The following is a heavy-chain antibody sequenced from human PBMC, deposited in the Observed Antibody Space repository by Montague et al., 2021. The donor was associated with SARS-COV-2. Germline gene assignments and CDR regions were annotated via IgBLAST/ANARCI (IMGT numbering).Heavy chain of an antibody. J-gene: IGHJ6*02. CDR1: GFTFSSYG. D-gene: IGHD1-26*01. CDR3: AKALGGSYPYYYAMDV. Sequence: FLRLSCAVSGFTFSSYGMHWVRRAPGKGLECVALIWHDGNNKYYADSVKGRFTISRDNTKNTLYLQMNSLRAEDTAVYYCAKALGGSYPYYYAMDVWGQGTTVTVSS. V-gene: IGHV3-33*06. CDR2: IWHDGNNK.